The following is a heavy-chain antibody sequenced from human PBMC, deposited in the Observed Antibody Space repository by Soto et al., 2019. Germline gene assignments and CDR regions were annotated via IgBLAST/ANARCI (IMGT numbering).Heavy chain of an antibody. V-gene: IGHV3-53*01. Sequence: PGGSLRLSCAVSGFTVSSNYMSWVRQAPGEWLEWVSVIYSGGSTYYADSVKGRFTISRDNSKNTLYLQMNSRRAEDTAVYYCARNRGGAAAGTGGAPTNGMDVWGQGTTVTVSS. CDR1: GFTVSSNY. CDR3: ARNRGGAAAGTGGAPTNGMDV. J-gene: IGHJ6*02. CDR2: IYSGGST. D-gene: IGHD6-13*01.